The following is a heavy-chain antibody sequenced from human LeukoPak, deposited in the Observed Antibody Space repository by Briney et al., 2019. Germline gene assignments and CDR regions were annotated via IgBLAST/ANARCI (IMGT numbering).Heavy chain of an antibody. CDR1: GGSFSGYY. CDR2: INHSGST. J-gene: IGHJ6*02. CDR3: ARCGDIVVVPAPYYGMDV. D-gene: IGHD2-2*01. Sequence: PSETLSLTCAVYGGSFSGYYWSWIRQPPGKGLEWIGGINHSGSTNYNPSLKSRVTISVDTSKNQFSLKLSSVTAADTAVYYCARCGDIVVVPAPYYGMDVWGQGTTVTVSS. V-gene: IGHV4-34*01.